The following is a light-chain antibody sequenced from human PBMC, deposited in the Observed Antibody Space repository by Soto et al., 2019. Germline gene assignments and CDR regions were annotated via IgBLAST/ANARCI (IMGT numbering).Light chain of an antibody. J-gene: IGKJ5*01. CDR2: DAS. Sequence: EIVLTQSPATLSLSPGEGATLSCRASQSVGSLLAWYQQKPGQAPRLVIYDASNRATGIPARFSGSGSGTDFTLAISSLEPEDFAVYYCQQRSNWPITFRQGTRLGIK. CDR3: QQRSNWPIT. CDR1: QSVGSL. V-gene: IGKV3-11*01.